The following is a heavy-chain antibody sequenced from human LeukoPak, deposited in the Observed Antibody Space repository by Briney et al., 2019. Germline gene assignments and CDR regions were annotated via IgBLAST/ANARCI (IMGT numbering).Heavy chain of an antibody. Sequence: GGSLRLSCTASGFKFVDYAMSWVRQAPGKGLEWVGFIRSKAYGGTTEYAASVKDRFTISRDDSKTIAYLQMNSLKTEDTAVYYCQTGSYRLGYWGQGTLVTVSS. CDR1: GFKFVDYA. CDR2: IRSKAYGGTT. CDR3: QTGSYRLGY. D-gene: IGHD3-16*02. J-gene: IGHJ4*02. V-gene: IGHV3-49*04.